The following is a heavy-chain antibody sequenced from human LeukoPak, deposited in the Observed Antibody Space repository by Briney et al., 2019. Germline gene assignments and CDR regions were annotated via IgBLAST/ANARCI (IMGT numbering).Heavy chain of an antibody. CDR2: IYHSGST. V-gene: IGHV4-38-2*02. J-gene: IGHJ5*02. CDR3: AGGLRAMVRGAMINWLDP. D-gene: IGHD3-10*01. Sequence: SETLSLTCTVSGYSISSGHYWGWIRHPPGKGLEWIGNIYHSGSTYYNPSLKSRVTISLDTSKTQFSLRLTSVTAADTAVYYCAGGLRAMVRGAMINWLDPWGQGTLVTVSS. CDR1: GYSISSGHY.